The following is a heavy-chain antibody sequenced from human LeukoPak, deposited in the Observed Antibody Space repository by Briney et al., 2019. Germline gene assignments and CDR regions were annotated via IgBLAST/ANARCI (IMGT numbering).Heavy chain of an antibody. V-gene: IGHV3-48*03. CDR3: ARELQDGYSSSWYDY. D-gene: IGHD6-13*01. J-gene: IGHJ4*02. CDR2: ISSSGSTI. Sequence: GGSLRLSCAASGFTFSSYEMNWVRQAPGKGLERVSYISSSGSTIYYADSVKGRFTISRDNAKNSLYLQMNSLRAEDTAVYYCARELQDGYSSSWYDYWGQGTLVTVSS. CDR1: GFTFSSYE.